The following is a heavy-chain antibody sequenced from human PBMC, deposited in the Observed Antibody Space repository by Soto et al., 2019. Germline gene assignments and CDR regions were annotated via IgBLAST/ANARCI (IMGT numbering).Heavy chain of an antibody. Sequence: QVQLVQSGAEVKNPGASVKVSCKASGYSFTRYGIAWARPAPGQGLEWMGWINAYNGNTNYAQHLQGRLTLTTATSTTTAYMELRRLRSNDTAIYDCAMVDVYVTPSPQDVWGQGTTVTVSS. D-gene: IGHD3-16*01. V-gene: IGHV1-18*01. J-gene: IGHJ6*02. CDR1: GYSFTRYG. CDR3: AMVDVYVTPSPQDV. CDR2: INAYNGNT.